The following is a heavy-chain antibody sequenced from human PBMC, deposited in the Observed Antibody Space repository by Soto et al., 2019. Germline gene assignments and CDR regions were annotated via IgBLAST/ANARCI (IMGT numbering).Heavy chain of an antibody. V-gene: IGHV1-8*01. CDR1: GSTFTSYD. D-gene: IGHD1-20*01. CDR2: MNPNSGNT. CDR3: ARVDNWNDAFDI. J-gene: IGHJ3*02. Sequence: ASVKVSCKASGSTFTSYDINWVRQATGQGLEWMGWMNPNSGNTGYAQKFQGRVTMTRNTSISTAYMELSSLRSEDTAVYYCARVDNWNDAFDIWGQGTMVTVSS.